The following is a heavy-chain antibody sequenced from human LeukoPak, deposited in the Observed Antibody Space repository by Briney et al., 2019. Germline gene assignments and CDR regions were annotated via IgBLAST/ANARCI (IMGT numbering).Heavy chain of an antibody. CDR1: GGSISSSSYY. CDR3: ARAPLVGYCSGGSCHFDY. D-gene: IGHD2-15*01. J-gene: IGHJ4*02. Sequence: TSETLSLTCTVSGGSISSSSYYWGWIRQPPGKGLEWIGSIYYSGSTYYNPSLKSRVTISVDTSKNQFSLKLSSVTAADTAVYYCARAPLVGYCSGGSCHFDYWGQGTLVTVSS. V-gene: IGHV4-39*01. CDR2: IYYSGST.